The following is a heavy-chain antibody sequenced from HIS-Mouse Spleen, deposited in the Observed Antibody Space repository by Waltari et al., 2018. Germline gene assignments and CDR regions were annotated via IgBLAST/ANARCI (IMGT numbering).Heavy chain of an antibody. D-gene: IGHD6-19*01. Sequence: QLQLQESGPGLVKPSETLSLTCTVSGGSISSSSYYLGWIRQPPGKGLEWIGSIYYSGSTYYNPSLKSRVTISVDTSKNQFSLKLSSVTAADTAVYYCAREGGLSIAVAGTDFDYWGQGTLVTVSS. V-gene: IGHV4-39*07. CDR1: GGSISSSSYY. CDR3: AREGGLSIAVAGTDFDY. J-gene: IGHJ4*02. CDR2: IYYSGST.